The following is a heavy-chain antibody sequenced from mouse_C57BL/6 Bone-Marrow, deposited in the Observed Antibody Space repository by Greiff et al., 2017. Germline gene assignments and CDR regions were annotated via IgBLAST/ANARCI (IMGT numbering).Heavy chain of an antibody. J-gene: IGHJ3*01. CDR3: ARDPLYDYDEAY. Sequence: ESGPGLVKPSQSLSLTCSATGYSITSGYYWNWIRQFPGNKLEWMGYISYDGSNNYNPSLKNRISITRDTSKNQFFLKLNSVTTEDTATYYGARDPLYDYDEAYWGQGTLVTVSA. CDR2: ISYDGSN. D-gene: IGHD2-4*01. CDR1: GYSITSGYY. V-gene: IGHV3-6*01.